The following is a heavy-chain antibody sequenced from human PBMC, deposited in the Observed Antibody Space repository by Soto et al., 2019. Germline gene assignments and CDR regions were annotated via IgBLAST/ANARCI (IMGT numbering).Heavy chain of an antibody. CDR3: AIALGYCSGGSFRRRKVDV. J-gene: IGHJ6*03. CDR1: GFTFSSYS. CDR2: ISSSSSYI. D-gene: IGHD2-15*01. Sequence: EVQLVESGGGLVKPGGSLRLSCAASGFTFSSYSMNWVRQAPGKGLEWVSSISSSSSYIYYADSVKGRFTISRANAKNSLYLQMNGLRAEEAAVYYCAIALGYCSGGSFRRRKVDVWGKGTTVTVSS. V-gene: IGHV3-21*01.